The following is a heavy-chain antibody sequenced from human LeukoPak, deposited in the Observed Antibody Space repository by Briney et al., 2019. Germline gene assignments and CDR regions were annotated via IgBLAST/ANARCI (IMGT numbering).Heavy chain of an antibody. Sequence: GGSLRLSCAASGFTFSSYSMNWFHQAPGKGLEWVSSISSSSSYIYYADSVKGRFTISRDNAKNSLYLQMNSLRAEDTAVYYCAGLGSSYFDYWGQGTLVAASS. J-gene: IGHJ4*02. CDR3: AGLGSSYFDY. CDR2: ISSSSSYI. V-gene: IGHV3-21*01. D-gene: IGHD7-27*01. CDR1: GFTFSSYS.